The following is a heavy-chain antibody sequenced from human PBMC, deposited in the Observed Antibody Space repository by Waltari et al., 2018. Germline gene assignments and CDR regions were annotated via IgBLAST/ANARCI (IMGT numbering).Heavy chain of an antibody. D-gene: IGHD1-1*01. CDR3: ASGLGYMDY. V-gene: IGHV3-7*01. CDR2: IKQDGSEK. Sequence: EVQLVESGGGLVQPGGSLRLSCAASGFTFSSYWMSWVRQAPGKGLEWVANIKQDGSEKYYADSVKGRFTISRDNSKNTLYLQMNSLRAEDTAVYYCASGLGYMDYWGQGTLVTVSS. CDR1: GFTFSSYW. J-gene: IGHJ4*02.